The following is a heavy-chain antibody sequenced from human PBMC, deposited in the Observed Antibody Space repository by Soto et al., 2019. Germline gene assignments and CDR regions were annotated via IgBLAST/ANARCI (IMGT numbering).Heavy chain of an antibody. V-gene: IGHV3-9*01. CDR3: AKDPPPGIAAAGGAFDI. CDR2: ISWNSGSI. D-gene: IGHD6-13*01. J-gene: IGHJ3*02. CDR1: GFTLDDYA. Sequence: LRLSCAASGFTLDDYAMHWVRQAPGKGLEWVSGISWNSGSIGYADSVKGRFTISRDNAKNSLYLQMNSLRAEDTALYYCAKDPPPGIAAAGGAFDIWGQGTMVTVSS.